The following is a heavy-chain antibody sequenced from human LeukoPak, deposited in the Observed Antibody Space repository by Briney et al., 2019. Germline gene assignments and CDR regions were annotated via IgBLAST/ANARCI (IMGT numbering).Heavy chain of an antibody. D-gene: IGHD3-9*01. V-gene: IGHV3-30-3*01. J-gene: IGHJ4*02. CDR2: ISYDGSNK. CDR3: AREQGNYDILTGYYFFDY. CDR1: GFTFSSYA. Sequence: SGGSLRLSCAASGFTFSSYAMHWVRQAPGKGLEWVAVISYDGSNKYYADFVKGRSTISRDNSKNTLYLQMNSLRAEDTAVYYCAREQGNYDILTGYYFFDYWGQGTLVTVSS.